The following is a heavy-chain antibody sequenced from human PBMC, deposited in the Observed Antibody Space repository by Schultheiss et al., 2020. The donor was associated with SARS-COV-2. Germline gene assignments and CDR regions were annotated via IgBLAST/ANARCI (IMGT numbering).Heavy chain of an antibody. J-gene: IGHJ6*02. D-gene: IGHD3-16*01. V-gene: IGHV3-9*01. CDR3: ARDGVTFGYYYYGMDV. Sequence: GGSLRLSCAASGFTFDDYAMHWVRQAPGKGLEWVSGISWNSGSIGYADSVKGRFTISRDNAKNSLYLQMNSLRAEDTALYYCARDGVTFGYYYYGMDVWGQGTTVTVSS. CDR2: ISWNSGSI. CDR1: GFTFDDYA.